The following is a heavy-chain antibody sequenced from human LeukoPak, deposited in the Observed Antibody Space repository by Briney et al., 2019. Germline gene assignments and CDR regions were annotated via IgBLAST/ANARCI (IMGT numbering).Heavy chain of an antibody. Sequence: GGSLRLSCAASGFMFDDYGMNWVRQAPGKGLQWVANINQDGSQEYYVDSVKGRFTISRDNAKNSLYLQINSLRAEDTAVYYCARDNSRNDLEYWGQGTLVTVSS. D-gene: IGHD1-1*01. CDR2: INQDGSQE. CDR3: ARDNSRNDLEY. J-gene: IGHJ4*02. V-gene: IGHV3-7*04. CDR1: GFMFDDYG.